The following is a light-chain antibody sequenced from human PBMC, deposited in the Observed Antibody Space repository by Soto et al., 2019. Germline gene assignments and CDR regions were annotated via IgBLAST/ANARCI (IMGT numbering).Light chain of an antibody. CDR3: QQSNYWPWT. Sequence: EVVMTQSPATLSVSPGERATLSCRASQSVSVNLAWYQQKPGQAPRLLIYGASTRATGIPSRFSGSGSGTDFTLTISSLQSEDFAVYYCQQSNYWPWTFGQGTTVEIK. CDR1: QSVSVN. J-gene: IGKJ1*01. V-gene: IGKV3-15*01. CDR2: GAS.